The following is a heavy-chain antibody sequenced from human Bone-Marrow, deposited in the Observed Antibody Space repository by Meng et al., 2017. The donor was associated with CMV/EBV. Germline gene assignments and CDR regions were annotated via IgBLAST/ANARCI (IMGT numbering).Heavy chain of an antibody. Sequence: GESLRLSCAASGFTFSDYYMSWIRQAPGKGLEWVSYISSSGSTIYYADSVKGRFTISRDNAKNSLYLQMNSLRAEDTAVYYCVRSVLRFLEWGLCFDYWGQGTLVTVSS. CDR1: GFTFSDYY. V-gene: IGHV3-11*01. D-gene: IGHD3-3*01. J-gene: IGHJ4*02. CDR2: ISSSGSTI. CDR3: VRSVLRFLEWGLCFDY.